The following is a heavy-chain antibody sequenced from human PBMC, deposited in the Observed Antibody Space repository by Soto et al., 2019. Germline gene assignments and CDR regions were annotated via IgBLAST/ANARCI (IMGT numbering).Heavy chain of an antibody. D-gene: IGHD1-1*01. CDR1: GYTFTSYG. CDR3: ARGQKLFQDGRFDY. V-gene: IGHV1-18*01. Sequence: QVQLVQSGAEVKKPGASVRVSCKAYGYTFTSYGITWVRQAPGQGLEWMGWISAYNGNTNYAQRHQGRVSMITDTSTTTADIELMSLRSDDTAVYYCARGQKLFQDGRFDYWGQGTLVTVSS. CDR2: ISAYNGNT. J-gene: IGHJ4*02.